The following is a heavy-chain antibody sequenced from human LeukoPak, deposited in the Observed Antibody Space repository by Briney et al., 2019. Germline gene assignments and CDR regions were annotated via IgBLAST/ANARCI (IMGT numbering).Heavy chain of an antibody. Sequence: SETLSLTCTVSGGSISSSSYYWGWIRQPPGKGLEWIGSIYYSGSTYYNPSLKSRVTISVDTSKNQFSLKLSSVTAADTAVYYCARDRSILSDYGMDVWGQGTTVTVSS. J-gene: IGHJ6*02. CDR2: IYYSGST. D-gene: IGHD2-21*01. V-gene: IGHV4-39*07. CDR3: ARDRSILSDYGMDV. CDR1: GGSISSSSYY.